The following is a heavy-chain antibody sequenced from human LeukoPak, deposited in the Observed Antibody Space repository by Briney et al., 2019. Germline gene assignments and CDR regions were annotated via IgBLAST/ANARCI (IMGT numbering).Heavy chain of an antibody. Sequence: SVKVSSKASGGTFSSYAISWVRQAPGQGLEWMGRIIPIFGTANYAQKFQGRVTITTDESTSTAYMELSSLRSEDTAVYYCAGDRPPTVTIDYWGQGTLVTVSS. J-gene: IGHJ4*02. CDR1: GGTFSSYA. D-gene: IGHD4-17*01. V-gene: IGHV1-69*05. CDR3: AGDRPPTVTIDY. CDR2: IIPIFGTA.